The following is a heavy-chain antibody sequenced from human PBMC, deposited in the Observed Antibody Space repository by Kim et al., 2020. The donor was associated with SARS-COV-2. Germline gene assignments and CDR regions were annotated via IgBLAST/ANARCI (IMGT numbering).Heavy chain of an antibody. D-gene: IGHD6-19*01. CDR3: APLHFYSSAH. CDR2: IGGSDGVV. Sequence: GGSLRLFCAASGLNFNIQYMTWVRQAPGKGLEWVSFIGGSDGVVSYADSVRGRFAISRDNDRNTVYLQMNSLRAEDTAIYYCAPLHFYSSAHWGQGTLVTVST. CDR1: GLNFNIQY. J-gene: IGHJ4*02. V-gene: IGHV3-48*03.